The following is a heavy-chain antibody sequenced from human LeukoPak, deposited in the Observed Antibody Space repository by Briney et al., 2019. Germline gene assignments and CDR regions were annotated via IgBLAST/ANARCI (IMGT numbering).Heavy chain of an antibody. J-gene: IGHJ4*02. Sequence: GGSLRLSCAASGFIVSSNYMSWVRQAPGKGLEWVSIIYDDDQTHYADSVKGRFTISRDKSKNTMYFQMNSLRAEDTAVYYCARRFSDYLTYFDYWGQGTLVTVSS. CDR1: GFIVSSNY. CDR2: IYDDDQT. V-gene: IGHV3-53*01. CDR3: ARRFSDYLTYFDY. D-gene: IGHD4-17*01.